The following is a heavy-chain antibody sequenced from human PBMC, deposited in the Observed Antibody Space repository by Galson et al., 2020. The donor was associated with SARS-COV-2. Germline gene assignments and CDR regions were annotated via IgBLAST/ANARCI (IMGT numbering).Heavy chain of an antibody. V-gene: IGHV1-2*02. D-gene: IGHD3-10*01. J-gene: IGHJ4*02. CDR2: INPNSGGT. CDR1: GYTFTGYY. CDR3: ARSLWFGELSGY. Sequence: ASVTVSCKASGYTFTGYYMHWVRQAPGQGLEWMGWINPNSGGTNYAQKFQGRVTMTRDTSISTAYMELSRLRSDDTAVYYCARSLWFGELSGYWGQGTLVTVSS.